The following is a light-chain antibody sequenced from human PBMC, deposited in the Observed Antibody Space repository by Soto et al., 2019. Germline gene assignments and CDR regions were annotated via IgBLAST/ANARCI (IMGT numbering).Light chain of an antibody. Sequence: IQLTQSPSSLSASLGDRITITCRASQSISTYLNWYQQKPGKAPKLLIYAASSLQSGVPSRFSGSGSGTDFTLTISSLQPEDFATYYCQQSYSTLLTFGQGTRLEIK. CDR3: QQSYSTLLT. CDR2: AAS. CDR1: QSISTY. V-gene: IGKV1-39*01. J-gene: IGKJ5*01.